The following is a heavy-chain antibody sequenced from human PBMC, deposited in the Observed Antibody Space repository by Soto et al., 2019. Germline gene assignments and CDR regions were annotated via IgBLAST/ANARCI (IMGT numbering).Heavy chain of an antibody. Sequence: ASVKVSCAASGFTFSTYAMSWVRQAPGKGLEWVSAISGSGAEIYYTDSVRGRFAISRDNSIDTLFLQMSHLKTEDTAVYYCAHPRGYGVFDAYDIWGQGTMVTVSS. CDR2: ISGSGAEI. J-gene: IGHJ3*02. CDR1: GFTFSTYA. D-gene: IGHD4-17*01. V-gene: IGHV3-23*01. CDR3: AHPRGYGVFDAYDI.